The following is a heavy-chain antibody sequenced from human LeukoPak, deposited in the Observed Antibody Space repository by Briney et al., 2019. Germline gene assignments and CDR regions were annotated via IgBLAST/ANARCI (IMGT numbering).Heavy chain of an antibody. D-gene: IGHD5-18*01. CDR1: GFTFSSSA. J-gene: IGHJ4*02. CDR3: AKEMKRGYPYYFDY. V-gene: IGHV3-23*01. Sequence: GGSLRLSCAASGFTFSSSAMAWVRHAPGKGLEWVSTIIYSGSGTYYADSVKGRFTISRDNSKNTLYLQMNSLRAEDTAVYYCAKEMKRGYPYYFDYWGQGTLVTVSS. CDR2: IIYSGSGT.